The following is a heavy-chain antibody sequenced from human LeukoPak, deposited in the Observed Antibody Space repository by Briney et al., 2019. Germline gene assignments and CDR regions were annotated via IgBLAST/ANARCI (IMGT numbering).Heavy chain of an antibody. Sequence: GGSLRLSCAASGFTFSNAYMNWVRQAPGKGLEWVGRIKPKTDGETTEYAAPVKDRFSISRDDSKSMMYLQMNSLKTEDTAVYYCASGTIVGARGADNWGQGTLVTVSS. J-gene: IGHJ4*02. CDR2: IKPKTDGETT. CDR1: GFTFSNAY. D-gene: IGHD1-26*01. CDR3: ASGTIVGARGADN. V-gene: IGHV3-15*07.